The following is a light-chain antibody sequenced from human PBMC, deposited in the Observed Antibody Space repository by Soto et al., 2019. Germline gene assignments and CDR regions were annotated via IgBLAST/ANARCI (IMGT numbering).Light chain of an antibody. CDR3: QSYDSSLSGVV. J-gene: IGLJ2*01. CDR2: DNT. V-gene: IGLV1-40*01. CDR1: ISNIGAGYG. Sequence: QSVLTQPPSVSGAPGQRVTLSCTGSISNIGAGYGVHWYQQLPGRAPKLLVYDNTKRHSGVSDRFSGSKSGTSASLAITRLQADDEADYYCQSYDSSLSGVVFGGGTQLTVL.